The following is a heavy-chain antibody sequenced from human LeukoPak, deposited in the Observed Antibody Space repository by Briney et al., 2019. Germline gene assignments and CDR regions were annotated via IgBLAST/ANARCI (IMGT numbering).Heavy chain of an antibody. J-gene: IGHJ4*02. Sequence: GASVKVSCKASGYTFTGYYMHWVRQAPGQGLEWMGWINPNSGGTNYAQKFQGRVTMTRDTSISTAYMELSRLRSDDTAVYYCARARSLYYYGSGSSEIDYWGQGTLVTVSS. V-gene: IGHV1-2*02. CDR2: INPNSGGT. D-gene: IGHD3-10*01. CDR1: GYTFTGYY. CDR3: ARARSLYYYGSGSSEIDY.